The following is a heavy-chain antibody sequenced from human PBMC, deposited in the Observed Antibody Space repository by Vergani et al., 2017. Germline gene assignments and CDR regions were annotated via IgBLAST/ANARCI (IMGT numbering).Heavy chain of an antibody. CDR2: ISYDGTQK. CDR3: ATKSCGTPGCQIWYLRE. J-gene: IGHJ1*01. V-gene: IGHV3-30*03. CDR1: GFTSSYYG. D-gene: IGHD2-15*01. Sequence: QVHLVESGGGVVQPGRSLRLSCVVSGFTSSYYGMHWVRQAPGKGLEWVAVISYDGTQKYYADSVKGRFTISRDNSKITLYLQMNSLRTEDTAVYYCATKSCGTPGCQIWYLREWGQGTLVTVSS.